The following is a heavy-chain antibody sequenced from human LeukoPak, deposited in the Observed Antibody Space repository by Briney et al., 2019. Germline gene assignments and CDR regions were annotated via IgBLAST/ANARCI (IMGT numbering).Heavy chain of an antibody. V-gene: IGHV3-11*05. D-gene: IGHD3-10*01. CDR2: ISGSSTYT. J-gene: IGHJ4*02. Sequence: GGSLRLSCAASGFTFNDYYMSWIRQAPGKGLEWLSCISGSSTYTNSADSVEGRFTISRDNAKNSLYLQMNSLRAEDPAVYYCARAKGRRDYFDYWGQGTLVTVSS. CDR3: ARAKGRRDYFDY. CDR1: GFTFNDYY.